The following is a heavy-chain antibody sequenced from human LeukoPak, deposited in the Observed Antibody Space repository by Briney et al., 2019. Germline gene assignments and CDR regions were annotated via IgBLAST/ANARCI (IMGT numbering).Heavy chain of an antibody. CDR2: INPNSGGT. J-gene: IGHJ4*02. CDR1: GYTFTDHY. D-gene: IGHD4-23*01. Sequence: ASVKLSCKASGYTFTDHYMHWVRQSPGQRLEWVGWINPNSGGTNYAQKFQGRVTMTRDTSINTAYMEVSRLRSDDTAVYYCASIGGTSLEFWGQGTLVTVSS. V-gene: IGHV1-2*02. CDR3: ASIGGTSLEF.